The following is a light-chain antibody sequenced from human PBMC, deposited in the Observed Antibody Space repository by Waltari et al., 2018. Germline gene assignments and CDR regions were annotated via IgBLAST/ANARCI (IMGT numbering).Light chain of an antibody. CDR1: QGISNY. V-gene: IGKV1-12*02. CDR2: GTS. CDR3: QQSGGLPFT. Sequence: DIQMIQSPSSVSASVGDRVTITCRASQGISNYLAWYQQKPGKAPKLLISGTSNLQSGVPSRFSGSGSGRDFTLTISSLQPEDLATYYCQQSGGLPFTFGPGTKVDI. J-gene: IGKJ3*01.